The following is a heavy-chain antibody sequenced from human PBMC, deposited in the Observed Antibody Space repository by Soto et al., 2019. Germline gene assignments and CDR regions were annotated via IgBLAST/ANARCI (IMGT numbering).Heavy chain of an antibody. CDR2: IQTAGRR. CDR1: GFSVNSKS. Sequence: EVQLVESGGDLVQPGGSLRLSCAASGFSVNSKSMSWVRQAPGKGLEWVSTIQTAGRRYYAGSAKSRLTISCRFSSNTLFLQMNSRLGEDTAVYYCTRDEVRCKGVRCYGVPMDVWGKCTAVTISA. D-gene: IGHD2-15*01. J-gene: IGHJ6*04. V-gene: IGHV3-66*01. CDR3: TRDEVRCKGVRCYGVPMDV.